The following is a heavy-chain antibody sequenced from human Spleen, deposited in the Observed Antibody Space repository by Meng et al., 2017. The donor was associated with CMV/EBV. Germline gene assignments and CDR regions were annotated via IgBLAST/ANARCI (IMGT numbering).Heavy chain of an antibody. Sequence: ASVKFSCKASGYTFTSYYMHWVRQAPGQGLEWMGIINPSGGSTSYAQKFQGRVTMTRDTSTSTVYMELSSLRSEDTAVYYCARDWPHYYDSSGYYDWFDPWGQGTLVTVSS. J-gene: IGHJ5*02. V-gene: IGHV1-46*01. CDR3: ARDWPHYYDSSGYYDWFDP. D-gene: IGHD3-22*01. CDR2: INPSGGST. CDR1: GYTFTSYY.